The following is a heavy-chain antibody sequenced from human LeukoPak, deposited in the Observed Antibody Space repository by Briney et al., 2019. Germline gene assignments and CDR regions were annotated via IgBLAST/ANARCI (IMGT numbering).Heavy chain of an antibody. D-gene: IGHD4-17*01. CDR3: ARALQAVYGDYTPVDAFDI. J-gene: IGHJ3*02. CDR1: GGSISSGSYY. V-gene: IGHV4-61*02. Sequence: SETLSLTCTVSGGSISSGSYYWSWIRQPAGKGLEWIGRIYTSGSTNYNPSLKSRVTISVDTSKNQFSLKLSSVTAADTAVYYCARALQAVYGDYTPVDAFDIWGQGTMVTVSS. CDR2: IYTSGST.